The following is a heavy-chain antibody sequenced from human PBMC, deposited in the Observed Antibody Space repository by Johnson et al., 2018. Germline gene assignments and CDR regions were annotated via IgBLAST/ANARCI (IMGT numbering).Heavy chain of an antibody. J-gene: IGHJ3*02. CDR3: ARVGVYSFHAFDI. D-gene: IGHD3-10*01. Sequence: VQLQESGGGLVQPGGSLRLSCAASGFTFRSYWMHWVRQAPGKGLVWVSRIHSDGSSPTYAGSVKGRFTIAIDNSQHTLYLQMTSLRDEDTAVYYCARVGVYSFHAFDIWGQGTMVTVSS. V-gene: IGHV3-74*01. CDR1: GFTFRSYW. CDR2: IHSDGSSP.